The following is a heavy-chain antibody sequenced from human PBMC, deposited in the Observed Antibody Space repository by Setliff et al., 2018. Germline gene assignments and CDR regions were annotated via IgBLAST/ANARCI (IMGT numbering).Heavy chain of an antibody. CDR1: GFTFSSYE. D-gene: IGHD7-27*01. CDR2: ISSSGSTI. CDR3: ARDRRPFNWGGNDAFDI. V-gene: IGHV3-48*03. J-gene: IGHJ3*02. Sequence: LRLSCAASGFTFSSYEMNWVRQAPGKGLEWVSYISSSGSTIYYADSVKGRFTISRDNAKKSLYLQMNSLGAEDTAVYYCARDRRPFNWGGNDAFDIWGQGTMVTVSS.